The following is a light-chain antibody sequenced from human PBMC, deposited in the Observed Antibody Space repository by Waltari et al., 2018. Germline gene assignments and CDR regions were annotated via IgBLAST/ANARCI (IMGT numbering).Light chain of an antibody. Sequence: EIVLTQAPGTLSLSPGERATLSCRASQSVSRTLACYQQKPGHAPSLLIYGSSSRATGIPDRFSGSGSGTDFSLTITRLEPEDFAVYYCQHYVSLPVTFGQGTKVEIK. CDR1: QSVSRT. V-gene: IGKV3-20*01. CDR2: GSS. CDR3: QHYVSLPVT. J-gene: IGKJ1*01.